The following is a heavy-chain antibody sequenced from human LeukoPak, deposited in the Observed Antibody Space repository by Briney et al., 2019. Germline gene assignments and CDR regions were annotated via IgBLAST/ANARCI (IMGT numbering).Heavy chain of an antibody. CDR1: GGTFSSYA. Sequence: ASVKVSCKASGGTFSSYAISGVRQAPGQGLEWMGGIIPIFGTANYAQKFQGRVTITTDESTSTAYMELSSLRSEDTAVYYCARETMYYDSSGYWFDPWGQGTLVTVSS. J-gene: IGHJ5*02. V-gene: IGHV1-69*05. CDR2: IIPIFGTA. D-gene: IGHD3-22*01. CDR3: ARETMYYDSSGYWFDP.